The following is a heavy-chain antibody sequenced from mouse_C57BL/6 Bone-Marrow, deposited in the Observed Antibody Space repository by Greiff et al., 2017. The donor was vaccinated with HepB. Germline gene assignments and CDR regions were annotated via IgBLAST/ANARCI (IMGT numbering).Heavy chain of an antibody. V-gene: IGHV1-81*01. CDR1: GYTFTSYG. CDR3: AREGEDIITTVVVFDD. D-gene: IGHD1-1*01. CDR2: IYPRSGNT. J-gene: IGHJ2*01. Sequence: QVQLQQSGAELARPGASVKLSCKASGYTFTSYGISWVKQRTGQGLEWIGEIYPRSGNTYYNEKFKGKATLTADKSSSTAYMELRSLTSEDSAVYFCAREGEDIITTVVVFDDWGQGTTLTVSS.